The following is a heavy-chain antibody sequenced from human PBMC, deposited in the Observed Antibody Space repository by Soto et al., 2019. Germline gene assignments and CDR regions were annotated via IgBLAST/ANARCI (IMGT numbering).Heavy chain of an antibody. D-gene: IGHD6-6*01. CDR3: ARALSGAARRPG. J-gene: IGHJ4*02. Sequence: SVKVSCKASGGTFSSYAISWVRQAPGQGLEWMGGIIPIFGTANYAQKFQGRVTITADESTSTAYMELSSLRSEDTAVDCCARALSGAARRPGWGQGALVTVSS. CDR2: IIPIFGTA. CDR1: GGTFSSYA. V-gene: IGHV1-69*13.